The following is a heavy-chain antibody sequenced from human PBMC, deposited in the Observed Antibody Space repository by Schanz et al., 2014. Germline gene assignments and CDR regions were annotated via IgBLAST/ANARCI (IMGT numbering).Heavy chain of an antibody. D-gene: IGHD3-9*01. Sequence: VQLLQSGGGLVQPGGSLRLSCAASGFTFSDHFMDWVRQAPGKGLEWVSAITGSGSKTYYADSVKGRFTIARDNSKNTLFLQMDSLRVEDTAVYYCAKHVRSLTGNDYWGQGTLVTVSS. J-gene: IGHJ4*02. V-gene: IGHV3-23*01. CDR2: ITGSGSKT. CDR3: AKHVRSLTGNDY. CDR1: GFTFSDHF.